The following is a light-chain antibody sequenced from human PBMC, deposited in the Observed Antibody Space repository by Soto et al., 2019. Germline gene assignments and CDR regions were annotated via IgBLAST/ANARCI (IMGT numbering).Light chain of an antibody. J-gene: IGKJ5*01. V-gene: IGKV1-39*01. Sequence: DIQMTQSPLSLSASIGDRVTITCRAGQGIRNYLNWYQHKPGKAPKLLIYAASSLQSGVPSRFSGSGSGADFTLTISSLQPEDFATYYCQQTYGSPTFGQGTRLEIK. CDR3: QQTYGSPT. CDR1: QGIRNY. CDR2: AAS.